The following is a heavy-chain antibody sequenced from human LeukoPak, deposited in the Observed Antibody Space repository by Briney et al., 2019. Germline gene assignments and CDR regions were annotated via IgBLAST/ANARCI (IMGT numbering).Heavy chain of an antibody. CDR3: ARDKHYYDSSNYV. CDR1: GFTFNDYG. D-gene: IGHD3-22*01. Sequence: GGSLRLSCAASGFTFNDYGMSWVRHGPGKGLEWVSGINWNGGTTGYADSVRGRFTISRDNAKNSLYLQMNSLRAEDTALYYCARDKHYYDSSNYVWGQGTLVTVSS. CDR2: INWNGGTT. J-gene: IGHJ4*02. V-gene: IGHV3-20*04.